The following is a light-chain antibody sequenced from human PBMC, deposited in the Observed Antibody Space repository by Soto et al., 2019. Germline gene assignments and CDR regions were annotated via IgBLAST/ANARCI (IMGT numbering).Light chain of an antibody. CDR3: QQYNSHWT. J-gene: IGKJ1*01. CDR2: DAF. CDR1: QSISSW. V-gene: IGKV1-5*01. Sequence: DIQMTQSPSTLSASVGDRVTITCRASQSISSWLAWYQQKPGKAPKLLIYDAFSLESGVPSRFSGSGSGTEFTLTISSLQPDDFATYYCQQYNSHWTFGQGTKVDIK.